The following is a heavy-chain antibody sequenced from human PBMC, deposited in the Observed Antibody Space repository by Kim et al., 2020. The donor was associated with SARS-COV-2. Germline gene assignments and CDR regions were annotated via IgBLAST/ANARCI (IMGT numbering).Heavy chain of an antibody. Sequence: TKQYAAALKGRFTISRDDSKSIAYLQMHSLKTEDTAVYYCTRVGYYYGMDVWGQGTTVTVSS. CDR3: TRVGYYYGMDV. V-gene: IGHV3-49*02. CDR2: TK. J-gene: IGHJ6*02.